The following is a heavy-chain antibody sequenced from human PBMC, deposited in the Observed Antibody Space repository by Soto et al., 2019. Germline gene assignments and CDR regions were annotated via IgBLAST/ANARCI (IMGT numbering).Heavy chain of an antibody. V-gene: IGHV3-30*03. Sequence: QVQLVESGGGVVQPGRSLRLSCAASGFTFSSYGMHWVRQAPGKGLEWVAVISYDGSNKYYADSVKGRFTISRDNSKNTLYLQMNSLRAEDTAGYYCASEDTAMVPYYYYGMDVWGQGTTVTVSS. J-gene: IGHJ6*02. CDR2: ISYDGSNK. D-gene: IGHD5-18*01. CDR3: ASEDTAMVPYYYYGMDV. CDR1: GFTFSSYG.